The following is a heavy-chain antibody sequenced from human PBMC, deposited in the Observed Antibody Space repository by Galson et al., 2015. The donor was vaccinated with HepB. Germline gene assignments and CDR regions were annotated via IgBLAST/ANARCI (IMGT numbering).Heavy chain of an antibody. D-gene: IGHD6-19*01. CDR1: GFTFGDYD. CDR3: TRRADYIDD. V-gene: IGHV3-49*04. CDR2: IRRKDYGGTT. J-gene: IGHJ4*02. Sequence: SLRLSCAGSGFTFGDYDMNWVRQAPGKGLEWVGFIRRKDYGGTTEYAASVKGRFSISRDDSKSIAYLQMNSLKTEDTAVYYCTRRADYIDDWGQGTLVTVSS.